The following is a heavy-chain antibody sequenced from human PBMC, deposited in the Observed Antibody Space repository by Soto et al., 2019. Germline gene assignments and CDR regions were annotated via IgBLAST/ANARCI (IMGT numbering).Heavy chain of an antibody. CDR1: GFTFSSYA. CDR3: ARGFIGGYSNNYYYYMDV. V-gene: IGHV3-33*08. Sequence: GGSLRLSCAASGFTFSSYAMSWVRQAPGKGLEWVAVIWYDGSNKYYTDSVKGRFTISRDNSKNTLYLQMNSLRAEDTAVYYCARGFIGGYSNNYYYYMDVWGKGTTVTVSS. J-gene: IGHJ6*03. CDR2: IWYDGSNK. D-gene: IGHD4-4*01.